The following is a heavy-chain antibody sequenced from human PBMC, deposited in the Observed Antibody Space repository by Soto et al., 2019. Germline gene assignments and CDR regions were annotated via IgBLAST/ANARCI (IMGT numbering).Heavy chain of an antibody. Sequence: EVQLLESGGGLVQPGGSLRLSCAASGFTFSSYAMSWVRQAPGKGLDWVSAISGSGGSTYYADSVKGRFTISRDNSKNTLYLQMNSLRAEDTAVYYCAKEESITIFGVVIKGSFDYWGQGTLVTVSS. V-gene: IGHV3-23*01. CDR3: AKEESITIFGVVIKGSFDY. D-gene: IGHD3-3*01. CDR2: ISGSGGST. J-gene: IGHJ4*02. CDR1: GFTFSSYA.